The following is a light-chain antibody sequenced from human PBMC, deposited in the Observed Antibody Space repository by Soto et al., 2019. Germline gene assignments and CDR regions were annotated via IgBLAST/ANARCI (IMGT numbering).Light chain of an antibody. CDR1: SSDVGAYNF. CDR2: EVN. CDR3: SSFTRSSTYV. J-gene: IGLJ1*01. Sequence: QSVLTQPASVSGSPGQSITISCTGTSSDVGAYNFVSWYQQYPGKAPKVMIYEVNNRPSGVSNRFSGSKSGNTASLTISGLQAEEEADYYCSSFTRSSTYVFGSGTKVTVL. V-gene: IGLV2-14*01.